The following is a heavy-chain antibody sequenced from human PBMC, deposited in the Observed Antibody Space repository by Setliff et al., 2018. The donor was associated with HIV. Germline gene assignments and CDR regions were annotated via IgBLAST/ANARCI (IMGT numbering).Heavy chain of an antibody. CDR1: GYTLTTYG. Sequence: ASVKVSCKASGYTLTTYGISWVRQAPGQGLQWMGWLNTETGNSMYAQGFTGRFVFSLDTSVSTAFLQINSLKAEDIAMYYCARVGSYWSTFDYWGQGALVTAPQ. J-gene: IGHJ4*02. CDR3: ARVGSYWSTFDY. V-gene: IGHV7-4-1*02. D-gene: IGHD1-26*01. CDR2: LNTETGNS.